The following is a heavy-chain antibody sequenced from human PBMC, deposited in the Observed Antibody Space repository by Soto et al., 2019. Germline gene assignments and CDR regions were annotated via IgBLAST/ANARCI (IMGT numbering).Heavy chain of an antibody. V-gene: IGHV4-30-4*01. CDR1: GGSISSGDYH. CDR2: IYYSGST. CDR3: ARDRYSGYPGYYYYGMDV. J-gene: IGHJ6*02. Sequence: SETLSLTCTVSGGSISSGDYHWSWIRQPPGKGLEWIGYIYYSGSTYYNPSLKSRVTISVDTSKNQFSLKLSSVTAADTAVYYCARDRYSGYPGYYYYGMDVWGQGTTVTVSS. D-gene: IGHD5-12*01.